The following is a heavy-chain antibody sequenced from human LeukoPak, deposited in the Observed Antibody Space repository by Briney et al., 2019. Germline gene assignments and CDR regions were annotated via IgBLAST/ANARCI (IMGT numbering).Heavy chain of an antibody. CDR3: AKERGGGDGEFDS. D-gene: IGHD3-10*01. Sequence: SGGSLRLSCAASGFTFSSYAMSWVRQAPGRGLEWVSDISDSGGLTYYADSVKGRFTISRDNSKNTLFLLMNSLRVEDTAVYYCAKERGGGDGEFDSWGLGTLVTVSS. CDR1: GFTFSSYA. V-gene: IGHV3-23*01. CDR2: ISDSGGLT. J-gene: IGHJ4*02.